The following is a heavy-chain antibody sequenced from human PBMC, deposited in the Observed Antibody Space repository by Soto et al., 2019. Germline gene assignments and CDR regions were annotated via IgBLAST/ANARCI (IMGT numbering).Heavy chain of an antibody. CDR1: GFTFSSYW. CDR3: ASDLSGRADV. D-gene: IGHD3-10*01. CDR2: MNEDGGTT. V-gene: IGHV3-74*01. Sequence: GGSLRLSCAASGFTFSSYWMHWVRQAPGKGLVWVSRMNEDGGTTDYADSVKGRFTISRDNAKNTLYLQMNSLRVEDTAVYYCASDLSGRADVWGQGTTVTVS. J-gene: IGHJ6*02.